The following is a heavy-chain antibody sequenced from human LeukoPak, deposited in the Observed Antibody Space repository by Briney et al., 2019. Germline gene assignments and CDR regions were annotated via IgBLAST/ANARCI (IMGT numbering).Heavy chain of an antibody. CDR3: ARDRVTTNLRRLHFDY. CDR2: INAGNGNT. CDR1: GYTFTSYA. Sequence: GASVKVSCKASGYTFTSYAMHWVRQAPGQRLEWMGWINAGNGNTKYSQKFQGRVTITRDTSASTAYMELSSLRSEDTAVYYCARDRVTTNLRRLHFDYWGQGTLVTVSS. J-gene: IGHJ4*02. D-gene: IGHD4-17*01. V-gene: IGHV1-3*01.